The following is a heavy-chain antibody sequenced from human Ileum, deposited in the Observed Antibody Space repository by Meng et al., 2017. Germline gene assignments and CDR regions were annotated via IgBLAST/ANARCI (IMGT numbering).Heavy chain of an antibody. D-gene: IGHD2/OR15-2a*01. CDR3: ATNKNKKIDY. J-gene: IGHJ4*02. V-gene: IGHV4-4*02. CDR2: IFHTGST. CDR1: GDSISSSNW. Sequence: QVPLEESGPGLVEPSGPRTLSCVASGDSISSSNWWNWVRQPPGKGLEWIGEIFHTGSTNYNPSLKSRVTISADKSKNQFSLNLSSVTAADTAVYYCATNKNKKIDYWGQGTLVTVSS.